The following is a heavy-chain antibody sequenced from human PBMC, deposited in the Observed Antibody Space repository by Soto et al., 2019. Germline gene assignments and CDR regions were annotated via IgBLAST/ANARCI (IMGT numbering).Heavy chain of an antibody. CDR1: GFTFSSYG. D-gene: IGHD3-22*01. CDR2: ISYDGSNK. Sequence: GGSLRLSCAASGFTFSSYGMHWVRQAPGKGLEWVAVISYDGSNKYYADSVKGRFTISRDNSKNTLYLQMNSLRAEDTAVYYCAKAPDYYDSSFPGYLDYWGQGTLVTVSS. CDR3: AKAPDYYDSSFPGYLDY. J-gene: IGHJ4*02. V-gene: IGHV3-30*18.